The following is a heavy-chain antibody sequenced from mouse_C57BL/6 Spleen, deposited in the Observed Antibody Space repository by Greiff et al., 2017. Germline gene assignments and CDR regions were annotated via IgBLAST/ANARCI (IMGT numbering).Heavy chain of an antibody. J-gene: IGHJ3*01. CDR2: IDPSDSYT. Sequence: QVQLKQPGAELVRPGTSVKLSCKASGYTFTSYWMHWVKQRPGQGLEWIGVIDPSDSYTNYNQKFKGKATLTVDTSSSTAYMQLSSLTSEDSAVYYCARSSGLRPWFAYWGQGTLVTVSA. CDR3: ARSSGLRPWFAY. D-gene: IGHD2-4*01. V-gene: IGHV1-59*01. CDR1: GYTFTSYW.